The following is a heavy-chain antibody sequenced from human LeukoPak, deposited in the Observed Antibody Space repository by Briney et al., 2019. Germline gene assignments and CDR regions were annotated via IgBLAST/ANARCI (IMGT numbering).Heavy chain of an antibody. D-gene: IGHD3-10*01. J-gene: IGHJ4*02. V-gene: IGHV3-23*01. CDR2: IGGSGGNT. Sequence: RPGGSLRLSCAASGFTFSSYAMSWFRQAPGKGLQWVSAIGGSGGNTYYAHSVKGPFTTSRDNSTNTLSLQMISLGAEDTAVYYCAKDGVYGSGSSYYFDYWGQGNLVTVSS. CDR3: AKDGVYGSGSSYYFDY. CDR1: GFTFSSYA.